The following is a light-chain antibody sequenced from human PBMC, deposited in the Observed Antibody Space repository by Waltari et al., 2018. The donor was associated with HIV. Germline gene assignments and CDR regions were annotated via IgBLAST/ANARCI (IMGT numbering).Light chain of an antibody. CDR1: TSNIGSYY. Sequence: QSVLTQPPSASGTPGQRVTISCSGSTSNIGSYYVYWYQQLPGTAPKLLIYRNNKRPSGVPDRFSGSKSGTSASLAISGLRSEDEADYYCAAWDDSLSVVFGGGTKLTVL. CDR3: AAWDDSLSVV. CDR2: RNN. V-gene: IGLV1-47*01. J-gene: IGLJ2*01.